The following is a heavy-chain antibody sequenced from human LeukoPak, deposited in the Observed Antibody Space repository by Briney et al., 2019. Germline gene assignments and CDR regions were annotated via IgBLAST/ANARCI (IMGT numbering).Heavy chain of an antibody. Sequence: SVKVSCKASGGTFSSYAISWVRQAPGQGLEWMGGIIPIFGTANYAQKFQGRVTITTDESTRTAYMELSSLRSVDTAVYYCARDNYYGSRRTYYYYYMDVWGKGTTVTVCS. CDR1: GGTFSSYA. J-gene: IGHJ6*03. V-gene: IGHV1-69*05. CDR2: IIPIFGTA. CDR3: ARDNYYGSRRTYYYYYMDV. D-gene: IGHD3-10*01.